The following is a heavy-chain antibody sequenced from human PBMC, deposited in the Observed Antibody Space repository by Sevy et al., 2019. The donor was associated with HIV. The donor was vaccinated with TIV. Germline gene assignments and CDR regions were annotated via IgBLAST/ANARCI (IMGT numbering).Heavy chain of an antibody. V-gene: IGHV3-23*01. CDR3: TRKGRGGGWSLHSAFDV. CDR1: GFNFSDYA. CDR2: ISGSGGTS. J-gene: IGHJ3*01. D-gene: IGHD6-19*01. Sequence: GGSLRLSCAASGFNFSDYAMSWVRQAPGGGLEWVSVISGSGGTSYNADSVQGRFTISRDNSKSTLYLQMNNLRAEDTAIYYCTRKGRGGGWSLHSAFDVWGQGTTVTVSS.